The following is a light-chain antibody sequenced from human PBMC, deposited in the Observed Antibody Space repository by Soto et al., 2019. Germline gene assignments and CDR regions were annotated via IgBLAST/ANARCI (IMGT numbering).Light chain of an antibody. J-gene: IGLJ3*02. Sequence: QSVLTQSPSASASLGASVKLTCTLSXGHSSYTIAWHQQQPEKGPRYLMTLNSDGSHSKGDGIPDRFSGSSSGAERYLSISSLQSEDEADYYCQTWGTGIEVFGGGTKLTVL. V-gene: IGLV4-69*01. CDR2: LNSDGSH. CDR1: XGHSSYT. CDR3: QTWGTGIEV.